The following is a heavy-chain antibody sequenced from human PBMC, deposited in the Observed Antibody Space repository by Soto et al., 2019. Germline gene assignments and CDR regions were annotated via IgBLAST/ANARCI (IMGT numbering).Heavy chain of an antibody. CDR2: VYWNDER. Sequence: QIALQESGPTVVKPTQTLTLTCTFSGFSLTTTGVGVGWIRHAPGKALEWLAMVYWNDERRYSPSLKSRLTITPDISKNQVVLTMTYMDPVDTATYFCAHYDSSGYFSHFDSWGQGTLVTVSS. J-gene: IGHJ4*02. CDR3: AHYDSSGYFSHFDS. D-gene: IGHD3-22*01. CDR1: GFSLTTTGVG. V-gene: IGHV2-5*01.